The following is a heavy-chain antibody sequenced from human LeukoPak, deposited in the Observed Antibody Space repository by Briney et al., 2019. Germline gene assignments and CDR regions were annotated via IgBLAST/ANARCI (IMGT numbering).Heavy chain of an antibody. CDR2: ISASGSNK. D-gene: IGHD1-26*01. CDR3: AKGASGSHYYSYDY. CDR1: GFTFSNYG. J-gene: IGHJ4*02. Sequence: GGSPRLSCAASGFTFSNYGMSWVRQAPGEGLKWVSIISASGSNKIYADSVKGRFTISRDNSKNTLYLQMNSLRAEDTAVYYCAKGASGSHYYSYDYWGQGTLVTVSS. V-gene: IGHV3-23*01.